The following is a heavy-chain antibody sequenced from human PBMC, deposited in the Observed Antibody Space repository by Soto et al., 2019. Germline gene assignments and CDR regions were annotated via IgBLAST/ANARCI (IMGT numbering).Heavy chain of an antibody. CDR3: AREDKPGGYTPPGTSGFDS. CDR1: GGTFSTYA. D-gene: IGHD5-12*01. CDR2: IIPIYGTA. J-gene: IGHJ4*02. Sequence: QVQLVQAGAEVKKPGSSVKVSYKASGGTFSTYAISWVRQAPGQGLEWMGGIIPIYGTANYAQKFQGRLTMTADESTSTVYMELSSLRSDDTAVYYCAREDKPGGYTPPGTSGFDSWGQGTLVTVSS. V-gene: IGHV1-69*12.